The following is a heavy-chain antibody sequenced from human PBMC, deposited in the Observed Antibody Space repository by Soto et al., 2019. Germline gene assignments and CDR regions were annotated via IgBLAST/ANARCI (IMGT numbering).Heavy chain of an antibody. CDR3: AKDRPHDYSNYWFDP. CDR2: ITKTGRST. CDR1: GFTFSDYG. D-gene: IGHD4-4*01. J-gene: IGHJ5*02. Sequence: GGSLRLSCATSGFTFSDYGINWVRQAPGKGLEWVSGITKTGRSTFLADSVRGRFTISRDNLNNIVYLQMNSLRAEDTAVYYCAKDRPHDYSNYWFDPWGQGTLVTVSS. V-gene: IGHV3-23*01.